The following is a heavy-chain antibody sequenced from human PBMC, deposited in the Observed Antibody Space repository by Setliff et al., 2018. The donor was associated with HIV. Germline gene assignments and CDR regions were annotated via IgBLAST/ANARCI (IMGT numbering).Heavy chain of an antibody. CDR2: IIPPVGAA. D-gene: IGHD2-15*01. CDR1: GDTFRNYA. Sequence: SVTVSCKVSGDTFRNYALNWVRQAPGQGLEWMGGIIPPVGAAVYAQNFQGRVTITADESTSTAYMELRTLRSEDTAIYYCASPNVGCSGGTCYSGSAFDYWGQGSPVTVS. V-gene: IGHV1-69*13. CDR3: ASPNVGCSGGTCYSGSAFDY. J-gene: IGHJ4*02.